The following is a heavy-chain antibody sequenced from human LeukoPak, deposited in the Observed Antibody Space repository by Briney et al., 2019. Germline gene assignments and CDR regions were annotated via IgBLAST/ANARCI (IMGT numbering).Heavy chain of an antibody. CDR2: IYYSGST. J-gene: IGHJ4*02. CDR1: GGSISSSSYY. Sequence: TSSETLSLTCTVSGGSISSSSYYWGWIRQPPGKGLEWIGSIYYSGSTYYNPSLKSRVTISVDTSKNQFSLKLSSVTAADTAVYYCARAYDFWTGYRFTYDYWGQGTLVTVSS. V-gene: IGHV4-39*01. CDR3: ARAYDFWTGYRFTYDY. D-gene: IGHD3-3*01.